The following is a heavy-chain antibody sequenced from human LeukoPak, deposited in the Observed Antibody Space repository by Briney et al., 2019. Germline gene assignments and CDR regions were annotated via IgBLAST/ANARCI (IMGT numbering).Heavy chain of an antibody. J-gene: IGHJ6*03. CDR1: GGSISSSSYY. CDR2: IYTSGST. Sequence: SETLSLTCTVSGGSISSSSYYWSWIRQPAGKGLEWIGRIYTSGSTNYNPSLKSRVTMSVDTSKNQFSLKLSSVTAADTAVYYCARDSAEAPYYYYYYYMDVWGKGTTVTISS. CDR3: ARDSAEAPYYYYYYYMDV. D-gene: IGHD1-14*01. V-gene: IGHV4-61*02.